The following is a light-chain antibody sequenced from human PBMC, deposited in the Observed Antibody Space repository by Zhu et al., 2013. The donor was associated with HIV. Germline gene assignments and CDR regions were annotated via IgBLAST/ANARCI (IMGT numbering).Light chain of an antibody. V-gene: IGKV3-20*01. J-gene: IGKJ1*01. CDR3: QRFGSSVTWT. Sequence: DIVLTQSPGTLSLSPGERATLSCRASQSVSSSYLAWFQQKPGQAPRLLIYGAYNRATGVPDRFSGSGSGTDFTLTITGLEPEDIGMYFCQRFGSSVTWTFGQGTNLEIK. CDR1: QSVSSSY. CDR2: GAY.